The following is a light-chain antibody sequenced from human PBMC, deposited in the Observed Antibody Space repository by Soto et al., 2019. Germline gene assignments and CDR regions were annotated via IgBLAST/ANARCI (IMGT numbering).Light chain of an antibody. CDR2: GAS. CDR3: QQYGSPIT. CDR1: QSVSSSY. J-gene: IGKJ5*01. V-gene: IGKV3-20*01. Sequence: EMVLTQSPGTLSLSPGVRATLSCRASQSVSSSYLAWYQQKPGQAPRLLIYGASRRATGIPDRVSGSGSGTDFTLTISRLEPEHFGVYYCQQYGSPITFGQGTRLEIK.